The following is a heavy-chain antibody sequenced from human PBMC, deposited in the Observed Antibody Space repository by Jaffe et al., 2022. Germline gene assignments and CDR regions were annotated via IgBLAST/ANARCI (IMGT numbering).Heavy chain of an antibody. CDR3: ARGGYVRGYYYFFDL. V-gene: IGHV3-66*02. CDR2: LYGGGST. J-gene: IGHJ4*02. D-gene: IGHD3-22*01. Sequence: EVQLVESGGDLVQPGGSLKLSCVASGFNVNANYMGWVRQAPGKGLEWVSSLYGGGSTYYADSVKGRFTISRDNSRNTVYLQMSSLRGEDTAVYYCARGGYVRGYYYFFDLWGQGTLVTVSS. CDR1: GFNVNANY.